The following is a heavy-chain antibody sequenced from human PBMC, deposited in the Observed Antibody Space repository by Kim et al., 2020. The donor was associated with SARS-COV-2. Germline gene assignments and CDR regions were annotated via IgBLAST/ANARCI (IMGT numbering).Heavy chain of an antibody. CDR2: FDPEDGET. CDR1: GYTLTELS. Sequence: ASVKVSCKVSGYTLTELSMHWVRQAPGKGLEWMGGFDPEDGETIYAQKFQGRVTMTEDTSTDTAYMELSSLRSEDTAVFYCATGRVAGPPAWFDPWGQGTLVTVSS. V-gene: IGHV1-24*01. D-gene: IGHD2-15*01. J-gene: IGHJ5*02. CDR3: ATGRVAGPPAWFDP.